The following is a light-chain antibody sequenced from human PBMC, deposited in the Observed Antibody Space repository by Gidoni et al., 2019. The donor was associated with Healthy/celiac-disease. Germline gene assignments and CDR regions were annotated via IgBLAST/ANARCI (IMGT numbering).Light chain of an antibody. CDR3: QQSYSTPPIT. CDR1: QSISSY. V-gene: IGKV1-39*01. Sequence: DIPMPPSPSSLSASVGDRVTITCRASQSISSYLNWYQQKPGKAPKLLIYAASSLQSGVPSRFSGSGSGTEFTLTISSLQPEDFATYYCQQSYSTPPITFGQGTRLEIK. CDR2: AAS. J-gene: IGKJ5*01.